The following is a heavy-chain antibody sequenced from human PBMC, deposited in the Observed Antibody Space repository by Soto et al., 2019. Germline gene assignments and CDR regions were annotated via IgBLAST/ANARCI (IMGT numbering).Heavy chain of an antibody. CDR3: ARPVHPADDAFDI. J-gene: IGHJ3*02. CDR1: GFTVSSNY. Sequence: EVQLVETGGGLVQPGGSLRLSCAASGFTVSSNYMNWVRQAPGEGLEWVSVIYSAGSTYYADSVKGRFTISRDNSKNTLYLQMNSLRAEDTAIYYFARPVHPADDAFDIWGQGTMVTVSS. V-gene: IGHV3-53*02. CDR2: IYSAGST.